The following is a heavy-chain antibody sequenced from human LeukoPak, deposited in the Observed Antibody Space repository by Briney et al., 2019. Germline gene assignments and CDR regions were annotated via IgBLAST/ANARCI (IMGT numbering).Heavy chain of an antibody. Sequence: SEPLSLPCAVYGGSFSGYYWSWIRQPPGKGLEWIGEINHSGSTNYNPSLKSRVTISVDTSKNQFSLKLSSVTAADTAVYYWARGRSSGYYYGLFDPWGQGTLVTVSS. J-gene: IGHJ5*02. CDR1: GGSFSGYY. V-gene: IGHV4-34*01. CDR2: INHSGST. D-gene: IGHD3-22*01. CDR3: ARGRSSGYYYGLFDP.